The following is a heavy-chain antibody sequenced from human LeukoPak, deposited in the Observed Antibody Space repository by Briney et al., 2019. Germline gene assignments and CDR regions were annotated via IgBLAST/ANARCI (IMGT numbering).Heavy chain of an antibody. CDR1: GGSISFYY. V-gene: IGHV4-59*12. J-gene: IGHJ6*03. CDR2: IYYSGST. CDR3: ARDVAVPYYYYMDV. D-gene: IGHD6-19*01. Sequence: SETLSLTCTVSGGSISFYYRNWIRQSPGKGLEWLGYIYYSGSTNYNPSLKSRVTISVDTSKNQFSLKLSSVTAADTAVYYCARDVAVPYYYYMDVWGKGTTVTVSS.